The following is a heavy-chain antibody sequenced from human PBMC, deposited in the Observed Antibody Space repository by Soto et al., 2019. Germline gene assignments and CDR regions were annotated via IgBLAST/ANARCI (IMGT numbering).Heavy chain of an antibody. CDR1: GFTFSSYW. CDR3: ARSRARILDIPTLLVDYYYYMDV. CDR2: IKQDGSEK. V-gene: IGHV3-7*01. D-gene: IGHD2-15*01. J-gene: IGHJ6*03. Sequence: GGSLRLSCAASGFTFSSYWMSWVRQAPGKGLEWVANIKQDGSEKYYVDSVKGRFTISRDNAKNSLYLQMNSLRAEDTAVYYCARSRARILDIPTLLVDYYYYMDVWGKGTTVTVSS.